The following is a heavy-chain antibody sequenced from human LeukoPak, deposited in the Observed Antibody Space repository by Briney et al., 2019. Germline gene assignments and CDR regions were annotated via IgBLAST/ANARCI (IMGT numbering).Heavy chain of an antibody. CDR1: GFSFSTYA. CDR3: AKERDAKGYFDY. Sequence: GGSLRLSCAASGFSFSTYAMSWVRQAPGQGLEWVSAICGSGKTYYPDSVKGRFTISRDNSKNTLFLQMNGLRAEDTAVYYCAKERDAKGYFDYWGQGTLVTVSS. J-gene: IGHJ4*02. V-gene: IGHV3-23*01. CDR2: ICGSGKT.